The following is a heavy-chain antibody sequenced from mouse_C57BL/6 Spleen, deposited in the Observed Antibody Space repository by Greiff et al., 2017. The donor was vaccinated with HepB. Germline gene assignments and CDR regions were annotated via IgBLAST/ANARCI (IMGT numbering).Heavy chain of an antibody. V-gene: IGHV5-17*01. Sequence: EVKLVESGGGLVKPGGSLKLSCAASGFTFSDYGMHWVRQAPEKGLEWVAYISSGSSTIYYADTVKGRFTISRDNAKNTLFLQMTSLRSEDTAMYYCARLNYCGSSYGDYAMDYWGQGTSVTVSS. J-gene: IGHJ4*01. D-gene: IGHD1-1*01. CDR3: ARLNYCGSSYGDYAMDY. CDR1: GFTFSDYG. CDR2: ISSGSSTI.